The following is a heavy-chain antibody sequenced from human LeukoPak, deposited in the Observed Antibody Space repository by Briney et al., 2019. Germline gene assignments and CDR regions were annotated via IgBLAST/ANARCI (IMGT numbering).Heavy chain of an antibody. D-gene: IGHD3-22*01. J-gene: IGHJ4*02. CDR1: AFMSQDSA. CDR2: ISGDGGST. V-gene: IGHV3-43*02. CDR3: AREIESSGCLNN. Sequence: GGSLGLSCAAPAFMSQDSAIRTGRQAPGKGLEWVSLISGDGGSTFYADSVKGRFTISRDNSKNSLYLQMNSLRSDDTALYYRAREIESSGCLNNWGQGTLVTVSS.